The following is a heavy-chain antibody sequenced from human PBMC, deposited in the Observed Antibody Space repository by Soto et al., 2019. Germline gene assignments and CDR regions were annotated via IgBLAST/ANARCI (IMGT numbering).Heavy chain of an antibody. Sequence: GGSLRLSCAASEFTFRSGAMIWVRQAPGKGLEWVSAISGSGGSTYYADSVKGRFTISRDNSKNTLYLQMNSLRAEDTAVYYCAKYPRVVVVVAAPDSWGLGTLVTVFS. CDR3: AKYPRVVVVVAAPDS. D-gene: IGHD2-15*01. V-gene: IGHV3-23*01. J-gene: IGHJ4*02. CDR1: EFTFRSGA. CDR2: ISGSGGST.